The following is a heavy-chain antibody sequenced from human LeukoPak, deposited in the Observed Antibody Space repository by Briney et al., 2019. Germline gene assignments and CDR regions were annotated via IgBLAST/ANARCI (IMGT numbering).Heavy chain of an antibody. CDR1: GYTFTSYD. Sequence: ASVKVSCKASGYTFTSYDINWVRQATGQGLEWMGWMNPNSGNTGYAQKFQGRVTMTRNTSISTAYMELSSLRSEDTAVYYCARGPVPAAIYYYYYMDVWGKGTTVTISS. V-gene: IGHV1-8*01. CDR2: MNPNSGNT. D-gene: IGHD2-2*01. CDR3: ARGPVPAAIYYYYYMDV. J-gene: IGHJ6*03.